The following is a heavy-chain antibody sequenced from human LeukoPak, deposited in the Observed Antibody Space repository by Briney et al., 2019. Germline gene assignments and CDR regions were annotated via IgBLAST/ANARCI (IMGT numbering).Heavy chain of an antibody. V-gene: IGHV3-9*01. D-gene: IGHD1-7*01. J-gene: IGHJ5*02. CDR3: ARDSNWNYEGHSWFDP. CDR1: GFTFDDYA. CDR2: INWNSDSI. Sequence: QSGGSLRLSCAVSGFTFDDYAMHWVRQVPGKGLEWVSGINWNSDSIGYADSVKGRFTISRDNAKNSLYLQMNSLRAEDTAVYYCARDSNWNYEGHSWFDPWGQGTLVTVSS.